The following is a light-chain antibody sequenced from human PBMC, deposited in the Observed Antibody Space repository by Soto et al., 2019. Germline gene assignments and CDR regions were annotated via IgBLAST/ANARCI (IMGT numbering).Light chain of an antibody. CDR3: AKWDDSLRVYV. CDR2: RND. J-gene: IGLJ1*01. CDR1: NSRSGSNY. V-gene: IGLV1-47*01. Sequence: QSVLPQPPSASGTPGQRVTISCSTTNSRSGSNYVYWYQQLPGAAPKLPIYRNDQRPSGVPDRFSASKSGTSASLAISGLRSEDEADYFCAKWDDSLRVYVFGSGTKVTVL.